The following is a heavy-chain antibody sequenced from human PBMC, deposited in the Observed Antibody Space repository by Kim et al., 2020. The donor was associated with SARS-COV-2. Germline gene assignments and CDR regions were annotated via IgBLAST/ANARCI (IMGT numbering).Heavy chain of an antibody. CDR3: ARDTGGYDFDYYYGMDV. J-gene: IGHJ6*02. Sequence: VKGRFTISRDNAKNSLYLQMNSLRAEDTAVYYCARDTGGYDFDYYYGMDVWGQGTTVTVSS. V-gene: IGHV3-11*06. D-gene: IGHD5-12*01.